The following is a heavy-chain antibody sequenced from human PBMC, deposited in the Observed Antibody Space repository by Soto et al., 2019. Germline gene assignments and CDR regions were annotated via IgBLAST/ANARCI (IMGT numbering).Heavy chain of an antibody. V-gene: IGHV1-69*01. D-gene: IGHD2-15*01. CDR3: ARSQGGSSSLDIYYYYYYGMGV. J-gene: IGHJ6*02. CDR2: IITIFGTA. CDR1: GGTFSSYA. Sequence: QVQLVQSGAEVKKPGSSVKVSCKAPGGTFSSYAISWVRQAPGQGLEWMGGIITIFGTAKYAQKFQGRVTITAEESTSTGYMELSSLRSEDTAVYYCARSQGGSSSLDIYYYYYYGMGVWGQGTTVTVSS.